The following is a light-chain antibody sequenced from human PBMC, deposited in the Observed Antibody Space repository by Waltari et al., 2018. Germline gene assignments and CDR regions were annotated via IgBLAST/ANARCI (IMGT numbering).Light chain of an antibody. V-gene: IGLV6-57*04. CDR2: ENN. Sequence: NFMLTQPHSVSESPGKTVTISCTRSSGSIASNYVQWYQQRPDSAPTTVIYENNQRPSGVSDRFSGSIDSSSNSAPLTISGLKAEDEADYYCQSYYGTDWVFGGGTKLTVL. J-gene: IGLJ3*02. CDR1: SGSIASNY. CDR3: QSYYGTDWV.